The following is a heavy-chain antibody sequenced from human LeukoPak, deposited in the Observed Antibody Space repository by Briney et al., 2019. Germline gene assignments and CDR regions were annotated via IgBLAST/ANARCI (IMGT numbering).Heavy chain of an antibody. Sequence: SETLSLTCAVYGGSFSGYYWSWIRQHPGKGLEWIGYIYYSGSTYYNPSLKSRVTISVDTSKNQFSLKLSSVTAADTAVYYCASQYSSSFIDYWGQGTLVTVSS. D-gene: IGHD6-6*01. J-gene: IGHJ4*02. CDR1: GGSFSGYY. CDR2: IYYSGST. CDR3: ASQYSSSFIDY. V-gene: IGHV4-31*11.